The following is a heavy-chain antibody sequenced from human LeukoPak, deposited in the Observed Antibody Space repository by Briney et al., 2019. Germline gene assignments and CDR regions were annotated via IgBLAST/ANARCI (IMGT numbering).Heavy chain of an antibody. Sequence: GGSLRLSCAASGFTFSSYGMHWVRQAPGKGLEWVAFIRYDGSNKYYADSVKGRFTISRDNSKTTLYLQINSLRAEDTAVYYCAKNWDTAMVTSGYWGQGTLVTVSS. CDR2: IRYDGSNK. J-gene: IGHJ4*02. CDR1: GFTFSSYG. V-gene: IGHV3-30*02. CDR3: AKNWDTAMVTSGY. D-gene: IGHD5-18*01.